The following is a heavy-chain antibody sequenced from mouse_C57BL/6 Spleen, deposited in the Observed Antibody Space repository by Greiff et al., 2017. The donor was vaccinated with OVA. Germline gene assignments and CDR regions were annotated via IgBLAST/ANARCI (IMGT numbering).Heavy chain of an antibody. J-gene: IGHJ3*01. CDR3: ARSGDVTY. CDR2: INPGSGGT. Sequence: QLQQSGAELVRPGTSVKVSCKASGYAFTNYLIEWVKQRPGQGLEWIGVINPGSGGTNYNEKFKGKATLTADKSSSTAYMQLSSLTSEDSAVYFCARSGDVTYWGQGTLVTVSA. D-gene: IGHD3-1*01. V-gene: IGHV1-54*01. CDR1: GYAFTNYL.